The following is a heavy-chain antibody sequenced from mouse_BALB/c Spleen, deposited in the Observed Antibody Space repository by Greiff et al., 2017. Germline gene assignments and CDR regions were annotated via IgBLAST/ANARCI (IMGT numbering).Heavy chain of an antibody. Sequence: EVQGVESGGGLVQPGGSRKLSCAASGFTFSSFGMHWVRQAPEKGLEWVAYISSGSSTIYYADTVKGRFTISRDNPKNTLFLQMTSLRSEDTAMYYCARLLRLYYAMDYWGQGTSVTVSS. CDR3: ARLLRLYYAMDY. J-gene: IGHJ4*01. D-gene: IGHD1-2*01. CDR1: GFTFSSFG. CDR2: ISSGSSTI. V-gene: IGHV5-17*02.